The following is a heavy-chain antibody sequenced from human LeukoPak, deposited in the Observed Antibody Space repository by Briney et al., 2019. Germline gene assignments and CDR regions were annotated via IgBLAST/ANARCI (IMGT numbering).Heavy chain of an antibody. D-gene: IGHD3-10*01. Sequence: GGSLRLSCAASGFTFSSYAMHWVRQAPGKGLEWVAVISYDGSNKYYADSVKGRFTISRDNSKNTLYLQMNSLRAEDTAVYYCARAAHRGFSFDYWGQGTLVTVSS. J-gene: IGHJ4*02. CDR2: ISYDGSNK. CDR3: ARAAHRGFSFDY. CDR1: GFTFSSYA. V-gene: IGHV3-30*04.